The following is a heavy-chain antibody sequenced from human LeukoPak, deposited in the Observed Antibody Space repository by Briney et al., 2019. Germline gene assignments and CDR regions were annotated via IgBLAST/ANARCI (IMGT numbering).Heavy chain of an antibody. CDR1: GFTFSSSA. CDR2: ITGSGANT. CDR3: AKRSWGTTD. D-gene: IGHD3-16*01. J-gene: IGHJ4*02. Sequence: GGSLRLSCAASGFTFSSSAMAWVRQAPGKGLEWVSSITGSGANTYYADSVKGRLTISRDNSKNTLYLQMNSLRAEDTAVYYCAKRSWGTTDWGQGTLVSVSS. V-gene: IGHV3-23*01.